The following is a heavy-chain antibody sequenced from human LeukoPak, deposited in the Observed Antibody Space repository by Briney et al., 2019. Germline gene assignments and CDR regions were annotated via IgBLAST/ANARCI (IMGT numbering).Heavy chain of an antibody. CDR1: GFTFSNYG. J-gene: IGHJ4*02. CDR2: ISYDGSNK. Sequence: GGSLRLSCSASGFTFSNYGMHWVRQAPGKGLEWVAVISYDGSNKYYADSVKGRFTISRDNSKNTLYLQMNSLRAEDTAVYYCARVITMVRGVISPPHYWGQGTLVTVSS. D-gene: IGHD3-10*01. CDR3: ARVITMVRGVISPPHY. V-gene: IGHV3-30*19.